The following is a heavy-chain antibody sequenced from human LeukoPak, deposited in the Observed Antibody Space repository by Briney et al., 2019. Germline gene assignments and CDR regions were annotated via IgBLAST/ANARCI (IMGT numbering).Heavy chain of an antibody. CDR1: GFIVGSNY. J-gene: IGHJ4*02. CDR2: IYGGGST. D-gene: IGHD3-22*01. CDR3: ARMDSSGYCFDY. V-gene: IGHV3-53*01. Sequence: GGSLRLSCAASGFIVGSNYMSWVRQAPGKGLEWVSVIYGGGSTYYADSVKGRFTISRDNSKNTLYLQMNSLRAEDTAVYYCARMDSSGYCFDYWGQGTLVTVSS.